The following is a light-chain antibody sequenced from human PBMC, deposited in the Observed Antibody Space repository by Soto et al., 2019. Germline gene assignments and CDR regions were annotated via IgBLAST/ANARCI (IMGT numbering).Light chain of an antibody. Sequence: IVLRQSPATLAVSQGERATLSCRASQSVSSNLAGYQPKPGQAHRLLIYGASTRANGIPARFSGSGSGTEFTLTISSLQSEDFAVYYCQQYNSWPSWTFGQGTTV. CDR2: GAS. J-gene: IGKJ1*01. CDR3: QQYNSWPSWT. CDR1: QSVSSN. V-gene: IGKV3-15*01.